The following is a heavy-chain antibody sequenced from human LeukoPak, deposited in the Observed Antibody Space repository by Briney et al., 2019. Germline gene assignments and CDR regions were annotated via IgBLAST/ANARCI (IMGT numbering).Heavy chain of an antibody. D-gene: IGHD5-12*01. CDR2: IIPNSGGT. CDR3: ARGGYSDYDSNY. Sequence: ASVKVSCKASGYTFTDYYMHWVRQAPGQGLEWMGWIIPNSGGTNYAQKFQSRVTMTRDTSITTAYMELSGLRSDDTAVYYCARGGYSDYDSNYWGQGTLVTVSS. V-gene: IGHV1-2*02. J-gene: IGHJ4*02. CDR1: GYTFTDYY.